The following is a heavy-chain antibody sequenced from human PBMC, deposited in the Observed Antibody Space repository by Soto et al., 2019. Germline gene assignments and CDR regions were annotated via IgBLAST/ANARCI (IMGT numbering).Heavy chain of an antibody. J-gene: IGHJ5*02. CDR3: ARDPAP. Sequence: QVQLQESGPGLVKPSETLSLTCTFSGGSITRGGYYWSWIRQHPGKGLEWIGYIYNSGTTYHNPSLKSRVTISVDTSKNQFSLKLTSVTAADTAVYYCARDPAPWGQGTLVTVSS. CDR2: IYNSGTT. CDR1: GGSITRGGYY. V-gene: IGHV4-31*03.